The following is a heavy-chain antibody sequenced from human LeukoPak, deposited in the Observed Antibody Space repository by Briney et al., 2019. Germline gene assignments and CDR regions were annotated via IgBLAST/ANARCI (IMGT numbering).Heavy chain of an antibody. J-gene: IGHJ4*02. CDR2: ISGSGDSK. Sequence: GGSLTLSCAASGFTFSSYAMNWVRQVPGKGLEWVSGISGSGDSKNYEESVKGRFTISRDKSKNTLYLQMNSLRAEDTAVYHCTKDGAVTPYYFAYWVQGTLVTVSA. CDR1: GFTFSSYA. V-gene: IGHV3-23*01. D-gene: IGHD1-26*01. CDR3: TKDGAVTPYYFAY.